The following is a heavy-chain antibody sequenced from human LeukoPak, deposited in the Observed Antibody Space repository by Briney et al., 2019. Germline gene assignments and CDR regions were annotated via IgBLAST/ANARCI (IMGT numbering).Heavy chain of an antibody. Sequence: SETLSLTCTVSGGSISSCYWSWIRQPPGKGLEWIGYIYYSGSTNYNPSLKSRVTMSVDTSKNQFSLKLSSVTAADTAVYYCARDTIRGYSYGYDYWGQGTLVTVSS. D-gene: IGHD5-18*01. CDR3: ARDTIRGYSYGYDY. V-gene: IGHV4-59*12. CDR2: IYYSGST. CDR1: GGSISSCY. J-gene: IGHJ4*02.